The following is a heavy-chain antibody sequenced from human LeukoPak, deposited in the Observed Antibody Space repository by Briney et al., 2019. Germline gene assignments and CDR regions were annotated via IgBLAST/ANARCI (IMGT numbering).Heavy chain of an antibody. CDR2: INSEGSGT. D-gene: IGHD3-10*01. J-gene: IGHJ2*01. Sequence: GGSLKLSCAASGFTFNTNWMHWVRQAPGKGLVWVSRINSEGSGTTYADSVKGRFTTSRNNAKNTLYLQMNSLRAEDTSVYYCARDSGYGYFDLWGRGTRVTVSS. CDR1: GFTFNTNW. CDR3: ARDSGYGYFDL. V-gene: IGHV3-74*01.